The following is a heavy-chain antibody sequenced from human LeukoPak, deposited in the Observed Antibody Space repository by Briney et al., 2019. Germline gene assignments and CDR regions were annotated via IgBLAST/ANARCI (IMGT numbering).Heavy chain of an antibody. CDR2: INHSGST. D-gene: IGHD4-17*01. J-gene: IGHJ5*02. CDR1: GGSFSGYY. CDR3: ARGRVTVTTSFRNWFDP. V-gene: IGHV4-34*01. Sequence: SETLSLTCAVYGGSFSGYYWSWIRQPPGKGLEWIGEINHSGSTNYNPSLKRRVTISVDTSKNQFSLHLSSVTAADTAVYYCARGRVTVTTSFRNWFDPWGQGTLVTVSS.